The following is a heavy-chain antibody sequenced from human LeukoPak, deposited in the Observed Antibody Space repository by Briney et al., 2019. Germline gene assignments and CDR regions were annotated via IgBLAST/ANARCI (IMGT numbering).Heavy chain of an antibody. CDR2: INHSGST. V-gene: IGHV4-34*01. CDR1: GGSFSGYY. J-gene: IGHJ2*01. Sequence: SETLSLTCAVYGGSFSGYYWSWIRQPPGKGLEWIGEINHSGSTNYNPSLKSRVTISVDTSKNQFSLKLSSVTAADTAVYYCARGWILTDLSRNWYFDLWGRGTLVTVSS. D-gene: IGHD2-2*03. CDR3: ARGWILTDLSRNWYFDL.